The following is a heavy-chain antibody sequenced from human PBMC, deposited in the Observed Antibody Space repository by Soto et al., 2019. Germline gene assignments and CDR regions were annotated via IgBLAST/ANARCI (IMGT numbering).Heavy chain of an antibody. CDR2: IYYSGST. J-gene: IGHJ4*02. Sequence: SETLSLTYTVSGGSISSYYWSWIRQPPGKGLEWIGYIYYSGSTNYNPSLKSRVTISVDTSKNQFSLKLSSVTAADTAVYYCARRYGYSFDYWGQGTLVTLSS. CDR3: ARRYGYSFDY. D-gene: IGHD1-1*01. V-gene: IGHV4-59*08. CDR1: GGSISSYY.